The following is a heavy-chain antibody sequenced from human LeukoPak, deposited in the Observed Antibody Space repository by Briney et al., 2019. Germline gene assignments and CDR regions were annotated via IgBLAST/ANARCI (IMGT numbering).Heavy chain of an antibody. V-gene: IGHV3-23*01. D-gene: IGHD3-10*01. J-gene: IGHJ4*02. CDR2: TSSSDAGT. CDR1: GFTLSTYA. Sequence: GGSLRLSCAASGFTLSTYAMSWVRQTPGKGLEWVAATSSSDAGTYYADSVKGRFTISRDNSKNTLYLQMNSLRAEDTAVYYCASPGGVRGQQIYELAYWGQGTLVTVSS. CDR3: ASPGGVRGQQIYELAY.